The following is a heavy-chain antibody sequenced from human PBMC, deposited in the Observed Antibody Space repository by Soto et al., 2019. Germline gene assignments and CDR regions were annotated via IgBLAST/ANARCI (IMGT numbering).Heavy chain of an antibody. J-gene: IGHJ6*03. D-gene: IGHD3-16*01. Sequence: GGSLRLSCAASGFTFSNAWMSWVRQAPGKGLEWVGRIKSKTDGGTTDYAAPVKGRFTISRDDSKNTLYLQMNSLKTEDTAVYYCTTRGMDYDYIWGSLYYMDVWGKGTTVTVSS. V-gene: IGHV3-15*01. CDR1: GFTFSNAW. CDR2: IKSKTDGGTT. CDR3: TTRGMDYDYIWGSLYYMDV.